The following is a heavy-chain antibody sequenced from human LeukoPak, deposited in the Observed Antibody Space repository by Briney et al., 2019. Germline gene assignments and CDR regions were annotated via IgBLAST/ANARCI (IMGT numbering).Heavy chain of an antibody. CDR3: ARDFRIAVALEY. D-gene: IGHD6-19*01. V-gene: IGHV3-48*03. J-gene: IGHJ4*02. Sequence: PGGSLRLSCAASGFTFSSYEMNWVRHAPGKGLEWVSYISSSGSTIYYADPVKGRFTISRYNSKSTLYLQMNSLKTEDTAVYYCARDFRIAVALEYWRQGTLLTVSS. CDR1: GFTFSSYE. CDR2: ISSSGSTI.